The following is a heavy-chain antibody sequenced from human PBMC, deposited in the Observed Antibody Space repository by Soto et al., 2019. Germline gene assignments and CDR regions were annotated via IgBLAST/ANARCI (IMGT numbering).Heavy chain of an antibody. J-gene: IGHJ6*02. CDR3: ARAPLYYDFWSGYYELGMDV. D-gene: IGHD3-3*01. CDR1: GGSISSVGYY. CDR2: IYYSGST. Sequence: SETLSLTCTVSGGSISSVGYYWSWIRQHPGKGLEWIGYIYYSGSTYYNPSLKSRVTMTRDTSTSTVYMELSSLRSEDTAVYYCARAPLYYDFWSGYYELGMDVWGQGTTVTVSS. V-gene: IGHV4-31*03.